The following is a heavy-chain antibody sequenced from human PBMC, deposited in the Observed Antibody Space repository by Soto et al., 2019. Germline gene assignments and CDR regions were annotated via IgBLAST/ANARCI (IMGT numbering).Heavy chain of an antibody. CDR1: GGTLNKHA. Sequence: QVQLVQSGAEVKKPGSSVKVSCKASGGTLNKHAITWVRRAPGQGLEWLGGIIPIFGIPNYPQKFQGRVTITADDSTNTSHMELHSLTSDDTAVYYCARGGTSGWLKGAYDVWGQGTMVTVSS. CDR2: IIPIFGIP. D-gene: IGHD6-13*01. V-gene: IGHV1-69*01. CDR3: ARGGTSGWLKGAYDV. J-gene: IGHJ3*01.